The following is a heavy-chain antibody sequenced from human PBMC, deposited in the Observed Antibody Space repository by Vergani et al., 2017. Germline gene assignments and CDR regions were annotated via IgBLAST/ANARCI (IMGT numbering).Heavy chain of an antibody. J-gene: IGHJ6*03. V-gene: IGHV4-34*01. CDR2: IDHTGRP. Sequence: QVQLQQWGGGLLKPSETLSLTCVVNGGSFTSYHWTWIRQSPGEGLEWCGDIDHTGRPDYNPSLKSRLTMSVDTSRNQFSLTLNSVTATDTAIYFCARVNTETNGHLYYYYYMDVWGQGTAVTVS. CDR3: ARVNTETNGHLYYYYYMDV. CDR1: GGSFTSYH. D-gene: IGHD4-11*01.